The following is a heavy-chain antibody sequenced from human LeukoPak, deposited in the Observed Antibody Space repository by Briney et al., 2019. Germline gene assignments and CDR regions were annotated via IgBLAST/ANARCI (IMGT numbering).Heavy chain of an antibody. CDR1: GFTFDNYA. Sequence: GRSLRLSCAASGFTFDNYAMHWVRQAPGKGLEWVSGIAWNSGNTGFADSVKGRFTISRDNAENSLYLQMNSLTPADTASYFCAKDMNSYGSGSSYNPWGPFDSWGQGTLVTVSS. D-gene: IGHD3-10*01. J-gene: IGHJ4*02. CDR2: IAWNSGNT. CDR3: AKDMNSYGSGSSYNPWGPFDS. V-gene: IGHV3-9*01.